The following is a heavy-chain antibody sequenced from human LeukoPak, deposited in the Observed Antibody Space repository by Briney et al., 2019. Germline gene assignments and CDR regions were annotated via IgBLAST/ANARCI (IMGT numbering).Heavy chain of an antibody. CDR2: IYYSGST. V-gene: IGHV4-59*12. CDR1: GGSISSYY. D-gene: IGHD4-23*01. Sequence: SETLSLTCTVSGGSISSYYWSWIRQPPGKGLEWIGYIYYSGSTNYNPSLKSRVTISVDRSKNQFSLKLGSVTAADTAVYYCARGGKPYYFDYWGQGTLVTVSS. J-gene: IGHJ4*02. CDR3: ARGGKPYYFDY.